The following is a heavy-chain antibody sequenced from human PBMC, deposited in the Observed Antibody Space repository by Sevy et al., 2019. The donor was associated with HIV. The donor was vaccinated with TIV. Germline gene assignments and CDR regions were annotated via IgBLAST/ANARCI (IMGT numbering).Heavy chain of an antibody. J-gene: IGHJ5*02. CDR2: MNPNRGNT. V-gene: IGHV1-8*03. D-gene: IGHD3-3*01. Sequence: ASVKVSCKASGYTFTSYDINWVRQATGQGLEWMGWMNPNRGNTGYAQKFQGRVTITRNTSISTAYMELSSLRSEDTAVYYCARGGTYYDFWSGRAFDPWGQGTLVTVSS. CDR1: GYTFTSYD. CDR3: ARGGTYYDFWSGRAFDP.